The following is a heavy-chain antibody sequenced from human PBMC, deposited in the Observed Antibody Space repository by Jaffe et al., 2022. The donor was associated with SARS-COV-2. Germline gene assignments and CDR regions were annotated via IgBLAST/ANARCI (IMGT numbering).Heavy chain of an antibody. V-gene: IGHV5-51*01. Sequence: EVQLVQSGAEAKKPGESLKISCKGSGYSFSTYWIGWVRQTPGRGLEWMGLMHPDDSDTRYSPSFEGQVTFSADKSINTAYLQWSSLKASDTAIYYCARRAYRDSIGHDIFDMWGQGTLVTVSS. J-gene: IGHJ3*02. CDR1: GYSFSTYW. CDR3: ARRAYRDSIGHDIFDM. CDR2: MHPDDSDT. D-gene: IGHD2-21*01.